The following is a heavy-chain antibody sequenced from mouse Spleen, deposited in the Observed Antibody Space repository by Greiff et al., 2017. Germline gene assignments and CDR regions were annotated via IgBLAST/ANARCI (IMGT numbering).Heavy chain of an antibody. Sequence: QVQLQQPGAELVKPGASVKLSCKASGYTFTSYWMHWVKQRPGQGLEWIGMIHPNSGSTNYNEKFKSKATLTVDKSSSTAYMQLSSLTSEDSAVYYCARRVDGYYLYWYFDVWGAGTTVTVSS. CDR2: IHPNSGST. CDR3: ARRVDGYYLYWYFDV. D-gene: IGHD2-3*01. J-gene: IGHJ1*01. V-gene: IGHV1-64*01. CDR1: GYTFTSYW.